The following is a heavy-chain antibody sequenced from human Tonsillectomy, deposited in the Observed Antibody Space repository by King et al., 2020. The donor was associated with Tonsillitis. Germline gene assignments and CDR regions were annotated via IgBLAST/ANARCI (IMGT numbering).Heavy chain of an antibody. J-gene: IGHJ4*02. D-gene: IGHD2-2*01. CDR1: GFSFTRYA. V-gene: IGHV3-30*04. Sequence: QVQLVESGGGVVQPGRSLRLSCAASGFSFTRYAIHWVRQTPDKGLEWLAVISYDGSNKYFADSVKGRFTISRDNSKNTLYLQMNSLRAEDTAVYYCARPDCSSTSCYDNYFDYWGQGTLVTVSS. CDR3: ARPDCSSTSCYDNYFDY. CDR2: ISYDGSNK.